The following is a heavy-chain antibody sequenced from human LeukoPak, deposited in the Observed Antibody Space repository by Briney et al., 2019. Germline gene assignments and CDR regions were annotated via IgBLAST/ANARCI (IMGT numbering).Heavy chain of an antibody. CDR3: ARSSSPCDI. CDR1: GFAFSGYG. V-gene: IGHV3-21*01. CDR2: ISSSSSHI. J-gene: IGHJ3*02. Sequence: GGSLRLSCEASGFAFSGYGMHWVRQAPGKGLEWVSSISSSSSHIFYADSVKGRFTISRDNAKNSLYLQMNSLRAEDTAVYYCARSSSPCDIWGQGTMVTVSS.